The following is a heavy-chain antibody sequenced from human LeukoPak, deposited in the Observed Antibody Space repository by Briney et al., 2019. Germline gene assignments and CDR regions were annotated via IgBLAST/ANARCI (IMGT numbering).Heavy chain of an antibody. CDR2: IYTSGST. V-gene: IGHV4-4*07. CDR3: ARDLRWYSSSWYDKKNWFDP. CDR1: GGSISSYY. D-gene: IGHD6-13*01. J-gene: IGHJ5*02. Sequence: NSSETLSLTCTVSGGSISSYYWSWIRQPAGEGLEWIGRIYTSGSTNYNPSLKSRVTMSVDTSKNQFSLKLSPVTAADTAVYYCARDLRWYSSSWYDKKNWFDPWGQGTLATVSS.